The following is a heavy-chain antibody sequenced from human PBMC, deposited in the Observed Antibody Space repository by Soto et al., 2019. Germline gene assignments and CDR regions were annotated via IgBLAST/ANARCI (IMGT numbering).Heavy chain of an antibody. V-gene: IGHV3-30-3*01. J-gene: IGHJ1*01. Sequence: QVQLVESGGGVVQPGRSLRLSCAASGFTFSSYAMHWVRQAPGKGLEWVAVISYDGSNKYYADSVKGRFTISRDNSKNTLYLQMNSLRAEDTAVYYCARDPIRRANVLWFGEWYFQHWGQGTLVTVSS. CDR2: ISYDGSNK. CDR3: ARDPIRRANVLWFGEWYFQH. CDR1: GFTFSSYA. D-gene: IGHD3-10*01.